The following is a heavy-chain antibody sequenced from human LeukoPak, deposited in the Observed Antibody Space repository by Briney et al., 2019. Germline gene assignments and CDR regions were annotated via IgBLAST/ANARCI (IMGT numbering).Heavy chain of an antibody. CDR2: IYYSGST. Sequence: SETLSLTCTVSGGSISSYYWSWIRQPPGKGLEWIGHIYYSGSTNYNPSLKSRVTISVDTSKNQFSLKLSSVTAADTAVYYCARATPDYYGGTYYFDYWGQGTLATVSS. D-gene: IGHD4-23*01. CDR3: ARATPDYYGGTYYFDY. CDR1: GGSISSYY. V-gene: IGHV4-59*01. J-gene: IGHJ4*02.